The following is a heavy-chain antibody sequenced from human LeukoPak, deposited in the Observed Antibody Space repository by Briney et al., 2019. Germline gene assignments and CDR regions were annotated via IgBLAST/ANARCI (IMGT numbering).Heavy chain of an antibody. V-gene: IGHV3-30*18. CDR2: ISNDGSNK. Sequence: GGSLRLSCAASGFTFSSYGIHWVRQAPGKGLEWVAVISNDGSNKYYADSVKGRFTISRDNSKNTVYLPMNSLRGEDTAVYYCAKSGIAAAGQRGYFDHWGQGTLVTVSS. CDR3: AKSGIAAAGQRGYFDH. CDR1: GFTFSSYG. J-gene: IGHJ4*02. D-gene: IGHD6-13*01.